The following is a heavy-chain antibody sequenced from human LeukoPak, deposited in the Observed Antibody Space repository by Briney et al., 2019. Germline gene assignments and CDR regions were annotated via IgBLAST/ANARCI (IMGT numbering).Heavy chain of an antibody. J-gene: IGHJ4*02. CDR1: GFTFSSYW. CDR2: IKQDGSEK. CDR3: AREYDSSGYYYAN. V-gene: IGHV3-7*01. Sequence: PGGSLRRSCAASGFTFSSYWMSWVRQAPGKGLEWVANIKQDGSEKYYVDSVKGRFTISRDNAKNSLYLQMNSLRAEDTAVYYCAREYDSSGYYYANWGQGTLVTVSS. D-gene: IGHD3-22*01.